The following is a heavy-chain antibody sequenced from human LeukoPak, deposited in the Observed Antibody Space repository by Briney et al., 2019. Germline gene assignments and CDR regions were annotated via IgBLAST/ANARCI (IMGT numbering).Heavy chain of an antibody. Sequence: GGSLRLSCAASGFTFSRYAMTWVRQAPGKRLEWVSTIRDSGVTTYYADSVKGRFSISRDNSKNTLYLQMNSQRPEDTSVYHCAKNNIAVAGPNAFDIWGQGTMVTVSS. V-gene: IGHV3-23*01. J-gene: IGHJ3*02. CDR1: GFTFSRYA. CDR2: IRDSGVTT. CDR3: AKNNIAVAGPNAFDI. D-gene: IGHD6-19*01.